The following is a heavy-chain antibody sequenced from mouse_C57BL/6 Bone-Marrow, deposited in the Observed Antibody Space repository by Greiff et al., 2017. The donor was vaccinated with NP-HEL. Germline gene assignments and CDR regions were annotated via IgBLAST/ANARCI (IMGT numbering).Heavy chain of an antibody. J-gene: IGHJ3*01. CDR1: GYTFTSYW. CDR3: AREGFAY. CDR2: IDPSDSET. Sequence: VQLQQPGAELVRPGSSVKLSCKASGYTFTSYWVHWVKPRPIPGLEWIGNIDPSDSETHYNQNFKDTATLTVDKSSSTAYLQLSSLTSEDSAVYYCAREGFAYWGPGTLVTVSA. V-gene: IGHV1-52*01.